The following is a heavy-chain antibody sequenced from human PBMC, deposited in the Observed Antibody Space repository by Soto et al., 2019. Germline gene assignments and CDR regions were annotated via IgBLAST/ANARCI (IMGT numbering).Heavy chain of an antibody. CDR2: ISAYNGNT. J-gene: IGHJ6*02. V-gene: IGHV1-18*04. Sequence: ASVKVSCKASGYTFNIYGITWVRQAPGQGLEWMTWISAYNGNTNYAQKFQGRVTMTTDTSTSTASMELRALTSDDTAVYYRARDSSSFPYGMDVWGQGTTVTVSS. CDR3: ARDSSSFPYGMDV. CDR1: GYTFNIYG. D-gene: IGHD6-6*01.